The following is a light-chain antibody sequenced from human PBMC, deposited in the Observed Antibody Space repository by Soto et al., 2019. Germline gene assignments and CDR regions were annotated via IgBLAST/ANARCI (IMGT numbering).Light chain of an antibody. CDR2: KAS. J-gene: IGKJ1*01. V-gene: IGKV1-5*03. CDR1: QSISSW. Sequence: DIQMTQSPSTLSATAGDRVTITCRANQSISSWLAWYQQKPGKAPKLLIYKASSLESGVPSRFSGSGSGTEFTLTISSLQPDDFATYYCQQYNSYSRTFGQGTKVDIK. CDR3: QQYNSYSRT.